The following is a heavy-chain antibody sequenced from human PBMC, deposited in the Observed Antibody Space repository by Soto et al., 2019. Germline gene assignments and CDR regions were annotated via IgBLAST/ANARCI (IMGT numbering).Heavy chain of an antibody. D-gene: IGHD3-10*01. J-gene: IGHJ6*03. V-gene: IGHV1-8*01. CDR1: GYTFTSYD. CDR3: ARRGSPSYYYYYYMDV. CDR2: MNPNSGNT. Sequence: QVQLVQSGAEVKKPGASVKVSCKASGYTFTSYDINWVRQATGQGLEWMGWMNPNSGNTGYAQKFQGRVTMTRNTSISTAYMELSSLRSEDTAVYYFARRGSPSYYYYYYMDVWGKGTTVTVSS.